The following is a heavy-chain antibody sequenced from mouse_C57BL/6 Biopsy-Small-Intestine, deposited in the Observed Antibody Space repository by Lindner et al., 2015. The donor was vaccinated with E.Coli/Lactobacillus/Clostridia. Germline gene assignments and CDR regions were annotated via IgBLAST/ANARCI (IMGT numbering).Heavy chain of an antibody. Sequence: VQLQESGPELVKPGASVKISCKASGYAFSSSWMNWVKQRPGQGLEWIGVINPGSGGTNYNEKFKGKATLTADKSSSTAYMQLSSLTSEDSAVYFCARSYVWGTGTTVTVSS. V-gene: IGHV1-82*01. CDR3: ARSYV. CDR2: INPGSGGT. CDR1: GYAFSSSW. J-gene: IGHJ1*03.